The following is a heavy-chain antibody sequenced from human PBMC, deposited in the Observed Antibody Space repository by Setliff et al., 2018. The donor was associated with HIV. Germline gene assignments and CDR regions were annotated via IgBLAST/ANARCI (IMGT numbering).Heavy chain of an antibody. CDR1: GGSIGGYY. CDR2: IYSGGST. Sequence: LSLTCTVSGGSIGGYYWSWIRQPPGTGLEWLGRIYSGGSTNYNPSLESRVTISLDTSKNQFSLRLTSVTAADTAVYYCARVRSYGSAYDAFDVWGPGTMVTVSS. D-gene: IGHD3-10*01. J-gene: IGHJ3*01. CDR3: ARVRSYGSAYDAFDV. V-gene: IGHV4-4*08.